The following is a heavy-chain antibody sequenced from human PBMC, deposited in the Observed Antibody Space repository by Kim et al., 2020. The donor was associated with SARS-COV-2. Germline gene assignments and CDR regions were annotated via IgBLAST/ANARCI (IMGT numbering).Heavy chain of an antibody. Sequence: ASVKVSCKASGYSFTSYGISWVRQAPGQGLEWMGWISAYNGDTNYAQKLQGRVTMTTDTSTSTAYMELRSLRYDDTAVYYCARVGATTERGDWLDPWGQGTLVTVSS. CDR3: ARVGATTERGDWLDP. J-gene: IGHJ5*02. V-gene: IGHV1-18*01. CDR1: GYSFTSYG. D-gene: IGHD1-1*01. CDR2: ISAYNGDT.